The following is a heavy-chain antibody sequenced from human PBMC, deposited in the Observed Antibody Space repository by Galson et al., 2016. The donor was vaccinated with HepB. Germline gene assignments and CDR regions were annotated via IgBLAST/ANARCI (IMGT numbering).Heavy chain of an antibody. CDR1: GFSFTNYW. Sequence: QSGAEVKKPGESLKISCQGFGFSFTNYWIGWVRQMPGKGLEWMGIIYPGDSDTRYSPSFEGQVTISADKSISTAYLQWSSLKASDTAIYYCARQWGLIVATGPVDPWGQGTLVTVSS. D-gene: IGHD6-13*01. V-gene: IGHV5-51*01. J-gene: IGHJ5*02. CDR3: ARQWGLIVATGPVDP. CDR2: IYPGDSDT.